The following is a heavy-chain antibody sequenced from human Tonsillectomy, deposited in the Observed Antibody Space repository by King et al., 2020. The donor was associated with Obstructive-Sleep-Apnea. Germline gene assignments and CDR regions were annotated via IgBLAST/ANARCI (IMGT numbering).Heavy chain of an antibody. V-gene: IGHV1-2*04. CDR2: INPNSGGT. CDR3: ARGDLIAVAATGVDY. CDR1: GYTFTGHY. J-gene: IGHJ4*02. Sequence: QLVQSGAEVKKPGASVKVSCKASGYTFTGHYMHWVRQAPGQGLEWMGWINPNSGGTNYAQKFQGWVTMTRDTSISTAYMELSRLRSDDTAVYYCARGDLIAVAATGVDYWGQGTLVTVSS. D-gene: IGHD6-19*01.